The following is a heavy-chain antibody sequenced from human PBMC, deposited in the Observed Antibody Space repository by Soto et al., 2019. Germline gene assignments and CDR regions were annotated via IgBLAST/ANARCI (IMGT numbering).Heavy chain of an antibody. V-gene: IGHV1-69*01. CDR1: GGTFSSYR. CDR3: ARDSGAKLSSS. Sequence: QVQLVQSGAEVKKPGSSVKVSCKASGGTFSSYRINWVRQAPGQGLEWVGGIVPIYRTADYAQKFQGRVTITADESARTAYKELRSLKTQDTAVYYCARDSGAKLSSSWGQGTLVTVSS. D-gene: IGHD6-13*01. CDR2: IVPIYRTA. J-gene: IGHJ4*02.